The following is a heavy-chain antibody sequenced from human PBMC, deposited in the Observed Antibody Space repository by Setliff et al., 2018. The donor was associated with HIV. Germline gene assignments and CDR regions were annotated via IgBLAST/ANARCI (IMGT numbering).Heavy chain of an antibody. J-gene: IGHJ4*02. V-gene: IGHV5-10-1*01. Sequence: SWIRQMPGKGLEWMGRIDPSNSNTNYSPSFQGHVTISADKSISTAYLQWSSLKASDTAMYYCARGFYGDYYFDYWGQGTLVTVPQ. CDR2: IDPSNSNT. D-gene: IGHD4-17*01. CDR3: ARGFYGDYYFDY.